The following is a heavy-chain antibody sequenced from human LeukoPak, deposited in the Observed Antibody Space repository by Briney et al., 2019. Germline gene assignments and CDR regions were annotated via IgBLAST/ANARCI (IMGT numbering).Heavy chain of an antibody. CDR1: GFTFSSYG. Sequence: GGSLRLSCAASGFTFSSYGMHWVRQAPGKGLEWVAVISYDGSNKYYADSVKGRFTISRDNSKNTLYLQMNSLRAEDTAVYYCAKEGRDYGDYAGDAFDIWGQGTMVTVSS. V-gene: IGHV3-30*18. CDR2: ISYDGSNK. J-gene: IGHJ3*02. D-gene: IGHD4-17*01. CDR3: AKEGRDYGDYAGDAFDI.